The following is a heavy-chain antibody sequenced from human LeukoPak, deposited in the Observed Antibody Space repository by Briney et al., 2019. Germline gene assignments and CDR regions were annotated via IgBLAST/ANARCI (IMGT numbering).Heavy chain of an antibody. J-gene: IGHJ3*02. Sequence: ASVKVSCKASGYTFTDYYMHWVRQAPGQGLEWMGWINPNSGGTNSAQKLQGRVTMTTDTSTSTAYMELRSLRSDDTAVYYCARASSSSLPGAFDIWGQGTMVTVSS. CDR3: ARASSSSLPGAFDI. CDR2: INPNSGGT. V-gene: IGHV1-2*02. CDR1: GYTFTDYY. D-gene: IGHD6-6*01.